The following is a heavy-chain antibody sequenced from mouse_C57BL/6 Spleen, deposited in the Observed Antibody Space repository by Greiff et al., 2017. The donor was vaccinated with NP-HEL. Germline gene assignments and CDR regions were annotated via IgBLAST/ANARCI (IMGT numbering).Heavy chain of an antibody. D-gene: IGHD1-1*01. CDR1: FSPFPISF. CDR2: LSPCSGST. V-gene: IGHV1-55*01. J-gene: IGHJ3*01. Sequence: VQLQQPGAELVKPGASVKMSCKASFSPFPISFLPLFKQRPCHLLAFLVALSPCSGSTNYNEKFKSKATLTVDTSSSTAYMQLSSLTSEDSAVYYCARGDYYGSSSFAYWGQGTLVTVSA. CDR3: ARGDYYGSSSFAY.